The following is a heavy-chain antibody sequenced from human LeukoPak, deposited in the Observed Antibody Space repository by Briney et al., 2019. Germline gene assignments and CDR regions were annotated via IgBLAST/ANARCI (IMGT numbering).Heavy chain of an antibody. Sequence: PGGSLRLSCVASVFTLSSDSMSWVRQAQWQALEWVSAISGSGVKTYYADSVKGRFTTSRDSSKNTLSLQINSLRAEDTAIYYCAKIYSAGAYDSSGSYSYFDSWGQGTLVTVSS. CDR2: ISGSGVKT. D-gene: IGHD3-22*01. CDR1: VFTLSSDS. V-gene: IGHV3-23*01. CDR3: AKIYSAGAYDSSGSYSYFDS. J-gene: IGHJ4*02.